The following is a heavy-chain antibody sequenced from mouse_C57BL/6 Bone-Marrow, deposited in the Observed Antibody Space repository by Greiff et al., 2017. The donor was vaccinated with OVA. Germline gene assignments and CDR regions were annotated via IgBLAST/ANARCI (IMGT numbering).Heavy chain of an antibody. D-gene: IGHD2-10*01. CDR3: AIDAYPGMDY. J-gene: IGHJ4*01. CDR1: GFTFSSYA. CDR2: ISDGGSYT. V-gene: IGHV5-4*01. Sequence: EVKLMESGGGLVKPGGSLKLSCAASGFTFSSYALSWVRQTPEKRPEWVATISDGGSYTFSPDNVKGRFTISRDNAKNSLYLQMSHLKSKDTAMYNCAIDAYPGMDYWGQGTSVTVSS.